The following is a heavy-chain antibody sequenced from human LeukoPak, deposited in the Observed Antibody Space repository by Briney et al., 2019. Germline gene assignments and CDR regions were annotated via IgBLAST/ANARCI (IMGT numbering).Heavy chain of an antibody. Sequence: ASETPSLTCTVSGGSLSSADSYWSWIRQPPGKGLEWIGYIFYSGNSYYSPSLKSRLTISVDTSKNQFSLKLSSVTAADTAMYYCARLGYNDYVNYWGQGTLVTVSS. CDR2: IFYSGNS. J-gene: IGHJ4*02. D-gene: IGHD5-12*01. CDR1: GGSLSSADSY. CDR3: ARLGYNDYVNY. V-gene: IGHV4-30-4*01.